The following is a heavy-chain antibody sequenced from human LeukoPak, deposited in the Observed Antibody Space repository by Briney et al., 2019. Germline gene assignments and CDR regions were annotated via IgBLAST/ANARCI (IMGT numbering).Heavy chain of an antibody. J-gene: IGHJ4*02. CDR3: ARDLGVWFGEGSYFDY. CDR2: IYTSGTS. CDR1: GASLSRYY. D-gene: IGHD3-10*01. Sequence: SETLSLTCTVSGASLSRYYWSWIRQPAGKGLEWIGRIYTSGTSNYNPSLKSRVTMSVDTSKSQFSLKLSSVAAADTAVYYCARDLGVWFGEGSYFDYWGQGTLITVSS. V-gene: IGHV4-4*07.